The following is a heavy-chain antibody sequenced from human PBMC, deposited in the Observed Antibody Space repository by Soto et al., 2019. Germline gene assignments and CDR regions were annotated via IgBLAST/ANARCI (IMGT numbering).Heavy chain of an antibody. CDR3: ARVPKGGFDP. J-gene: IGHJ5*02. Sequence: PSETLSLTCAVSGYSISSGYFLAWIRQPPGKGLEWIGNVYHTGTTYYNPSLKSRVTISVDTSKNQFSLNLNFVTAADTALYYCARVPKGGFDPWGQGTLVTVSS. V-gene: IGHV4-38-2*01. CDR1: GYSISSGYF. D-gene: IGHD3-16*01. CDR2: VYHTGTT.